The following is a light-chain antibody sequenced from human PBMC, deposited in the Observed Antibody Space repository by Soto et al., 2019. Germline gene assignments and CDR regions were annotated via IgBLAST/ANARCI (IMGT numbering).Light chain of an antibody. V-gene: IGLV4-60*02. CDR1: SGHSSYI. CDR2: LEGSGTY. J-gene: IGLJ2*01. CDR3: ETCYSNSQV. Sequence: QSVLTQSSASSASLGSSVRLTCTLSSGHSSYIIAWHQQQPGKAPRYLMKLEGSGTYNKGSGVPDRFSGSSSGADRYLTISNLKLEDEADYHCETCYSNSQVFGGGTKVTVL.